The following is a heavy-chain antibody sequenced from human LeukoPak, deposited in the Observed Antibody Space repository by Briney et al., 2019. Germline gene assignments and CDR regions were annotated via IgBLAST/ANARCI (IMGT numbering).Heavy chain of an antibody. J-gene: IGHJ4*02. Sequence: GGSLRLSCAASGFTFYKFVMTWVRQAPGSGLEWVSSISGSGGRTYYADSVKGRFTISRDNSKNTLYLQMNSLRAEDTAVYYCAKGATVTTDYWGQGTLVTVSS. V-gene: IGHV3-23*01. D-gene: IGHD4-17*01. CDR1: GFTFYKFV. CDR2: ISGSGGRT. CDR3: AKGATVTTDY.